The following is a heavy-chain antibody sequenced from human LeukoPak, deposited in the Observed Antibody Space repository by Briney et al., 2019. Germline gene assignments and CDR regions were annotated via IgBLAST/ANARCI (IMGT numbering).Heavy chain of an antibody. V-gene: IGHV1-8*01. D-gene: IGHD4-17*01. CDR3: ARGYGDWYFDL. J-gene: IGHJ2*01. CDR1: GYTFTSYD. CDR2: MNPNSGNT. Sequence: ASVKVSCKASGYTFTSYDINWVRQATGQGLEWMGWMNPNSGNTGYAQKLQGRVTMTTDTSTSTAYMELRSLRSDDTAVYYCARGYGDWYFDLWGRGTLVTVSS.